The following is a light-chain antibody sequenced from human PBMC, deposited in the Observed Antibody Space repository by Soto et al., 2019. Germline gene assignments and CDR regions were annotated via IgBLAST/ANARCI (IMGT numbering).Light chain of an antibody. CDR2: AAS. CDR1: QSISSS. J-gene: IGKJ1*01. CDR3: QQSHSTPWT. Sequence: DIQMTQSPSSLSASVGDRVTITCRASQSISSSLNWYHQKPGKAPKLLIYAASTLQSGVPSRFSGSGSGADFTLTISSLQPEDFATYYCQQSHSTPWTFGQGTKVEIK. V-gene: IGKV1-39*01.